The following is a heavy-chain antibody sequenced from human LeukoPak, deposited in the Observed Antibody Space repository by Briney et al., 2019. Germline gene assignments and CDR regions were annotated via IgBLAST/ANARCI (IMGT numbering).Heavy chain of an antibody. D-gene: IGHD6-13*01. V-gene: IGHV3-9*03. CDR2: ISWNSGSI. CDR1: GFTFDDYA. J-gene: IGHJ4*02. Sequence: GGSLRLSCVASGFTFDDYAMHWVRQAPGEGLEWVSGISWNSGSIGYADSVKGRFTISRDNAKNSLYLQMNSLRAEDMALYYCAKGGGEQQLDYWGQGTLVTVSS. CDR3: AKGGGEQQLDY.